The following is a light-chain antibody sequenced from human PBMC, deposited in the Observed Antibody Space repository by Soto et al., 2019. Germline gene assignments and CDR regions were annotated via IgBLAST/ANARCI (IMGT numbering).Light chain of an antibody. Sequence: DIQMTQSPSSLSASVGDRVTITCRASQRISGYLNWYQQKPGKAPRLLVHGASTLLWGVPSRFSGSGSGTTCTLTISSLQPEDFTTYYCQQRYSNVVTFGQGTRVEVK. CDR2: GAS. CDR1: QRISGY. V-gene: IGKV1-39*01. J-gene: IGKJ1*01. CDR3: QQRYSNVVT.